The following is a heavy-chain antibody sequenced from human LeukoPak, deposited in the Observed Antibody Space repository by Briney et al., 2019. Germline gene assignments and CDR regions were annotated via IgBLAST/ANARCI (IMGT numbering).Heavy chain of an antibody. D-gene: IGHD6-13*01. CDR3: ARDNNDEWAAADHNWFDP. CDR2: IYYSGST. CDR1: GGSISSGDYY. V-gene: IGHV4-30-4*08. J-gene: IGHJ5*02. Sequence: SQTLSLTCTVSGGSISSGDYYWSWIRQPPGKGLEWIGYIYYSGSTYYNPSLKSRVTISVDTSKNQFSLKLSSVTAADTAVYYCARDNNDEWAAADHNWFDPWGQGTLVTVSS.